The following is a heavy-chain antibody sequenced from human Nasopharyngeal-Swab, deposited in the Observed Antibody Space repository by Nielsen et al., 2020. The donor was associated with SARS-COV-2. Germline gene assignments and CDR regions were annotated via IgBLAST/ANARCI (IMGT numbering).Heavy chain of an antibody. J-gene: IGHJ3*02. Sequence: GVLRPSLAAPRFPSCRSALSWGRPAPGKGVGWVSAISGSGGSTYYADSVKGRFTISRDNSKNTLYLQMNSLRAEDTAVYYCAKGGWAWNYVNAFDIWGQGTMVTVSS. CDR1: RFPSCRSA. CDR2: ISGSGGST. CDR3: AKGGWAWNYVNAFDI. D-gene: IGHD1-7*01. V-gene: IGHV3-23*01.